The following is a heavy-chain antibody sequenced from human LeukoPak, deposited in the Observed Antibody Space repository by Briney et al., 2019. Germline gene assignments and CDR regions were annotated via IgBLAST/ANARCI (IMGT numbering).Heavy chain of an antibody. CDR3: ARRSHCTGDSCYPV. CDR2: INHSGST. V-gene: IGHV4-34*01. J-gene: IGHJ6*02. D-gene: IGHD2-15*01. CDR1: GGSFSGYY. Sequence: PSETLSLTCAVYGGSFSGYYWSWIRQPPGKGLEWIGEINHSGSTNYNPSLKSRVTISVDTSKNQFSLKVNTVTAADTAVYHCARRSHCTGDSCYPVWGQGTTVTVSS.